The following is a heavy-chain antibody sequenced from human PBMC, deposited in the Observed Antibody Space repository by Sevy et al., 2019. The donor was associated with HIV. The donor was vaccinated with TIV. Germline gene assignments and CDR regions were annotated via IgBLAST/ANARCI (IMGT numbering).Heavy chain of an antibody. CDR2: VNPNGGGT. V-gene: IGHV1-2*02. J-gene: IGHJ4*02. D-gene: IGHD3-10*01. CDR3: SRSVFGSGTYLNDY. CDR1: GYSFTGYY. Sequence: ASVKVSCKASGYSFTGYYIHWVRQAPGQGLEWMGWVNPNGGGTNYAQKFQGRVTMTRKRSISTAYMDLTRLSSDDTAVDYCSRSVFGSGTYLNDYWGQGTLVTVSS.